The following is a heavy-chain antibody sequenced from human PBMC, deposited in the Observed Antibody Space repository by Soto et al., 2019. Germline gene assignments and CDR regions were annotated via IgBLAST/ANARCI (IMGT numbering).Heavy chain of an antibody. V-gene: IGHV1-69*13. Sequence: SVKVSCKASGGTFSSYAISWVRQAPGQGLEWMGGIIPIFGTANYAQKFQGRVTITADESTSTAYMELSSPRSEDTAVYYCASSAYYYDSSGYYPRFDAFDIWGQGTMVTVSS. D-gene: IGHD3-22*01. CDR1: GGTFSSYA. CDR3: ASSAYYYDSSGYYPRFDAFDI. CDR2: IIPIFGTA. J-gene: IGHJ3*02.